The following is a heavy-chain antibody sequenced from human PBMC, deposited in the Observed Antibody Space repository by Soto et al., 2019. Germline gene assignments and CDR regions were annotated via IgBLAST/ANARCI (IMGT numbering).Heavy chain of an antibody. Sequence: QLQLQESGPGLVQPSETLSLTCTVSGGSISSSSPYWGWIRQPPGKGLECIGTIYYGGSTLYNTSLKSRVTISVDTSKNQFSLKLNSVTAADTALYYCARLSNSGWFFDYWGQGTLVTVSS. V-gene: IGHV4-39*01. CDR1: GGSISSSSPY. D-gene: IGHD6-13*01. CDR2: IYYGGST. CDR3: ARLSNSGWFFDY. J-gene: IGHJ4*02.